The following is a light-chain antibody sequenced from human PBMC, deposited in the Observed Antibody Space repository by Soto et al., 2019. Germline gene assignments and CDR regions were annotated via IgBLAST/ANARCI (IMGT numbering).Light chain of an antibody. CDR2: VAS. CDR3: QQSYSSPPT. Sequence: DIQMTQSPSSLSASVEDRVIITCRASQSISNHFNWYQQKPGKAPKLLIFVASSLQSGVPSRFSGSRSGPDFTLTISSLQPEDFATYYCQQSYSSPPTFGQGTKVDIK. CDR1: QSISNH. V-gene: IGKV1-39*01. J-gene: IGKJ1*01.